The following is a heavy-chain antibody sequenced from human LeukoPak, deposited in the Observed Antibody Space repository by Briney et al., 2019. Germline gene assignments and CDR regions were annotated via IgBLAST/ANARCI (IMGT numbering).Heavy chain of an antibody. D-gene: IGHD5-12*01. CDR2: INSDGSST. CDR3: ARGDIVATMFFDY. CDR1: GFTFSSYE. V-gene: IGHV3-74*01. Sequence: GGSLRLSCAASGFTFSSYEMNWVRQAQGKGLEWVSHINSDGSSTSYADSVKGRFTISRDNAKNTLYLQMNSLRAEDTAVYYCARGDIVATMFFDYWGQGALVAVSS. J-gene: IGHJ4*02.